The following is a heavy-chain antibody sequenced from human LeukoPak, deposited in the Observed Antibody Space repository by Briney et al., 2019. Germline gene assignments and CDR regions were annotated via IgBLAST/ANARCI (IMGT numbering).Heavy chain of an antibody. Sequence: GGSPRLSCAASGFTFSSYAMTWVRQAPGKGLEWVSGISGSGGRTYYADSVKGRFTISRDNSENTLYLQMNSLRAEDTAVYYCAKARYSGYAFDAFDMWGQGTMVSVSS. CDR1: GFTFSSYA. CDR2: ISGSGGRT. D-gene: IGHD5-12*01. V-gene: IGHV3-23*01. CDR3: AKARYSGYAFDAFDM. J-gene: IGHJ3*02.